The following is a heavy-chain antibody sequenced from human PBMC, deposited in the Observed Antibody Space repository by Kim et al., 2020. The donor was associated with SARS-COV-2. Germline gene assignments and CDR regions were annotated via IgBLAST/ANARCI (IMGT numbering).Heavy chain of an antibody. CDR3: ASLRGYSYGFWDYGMDV. D-gene: IGHD5-18*01. Sequence: GGSLRLSCAASGFTFSDYYMSWIRQAPGKGLEWVSYISSSGSTIYYADSVKGRFTISRDNAKNSLYLQMNSLRAEDTAVYYCASLRGYSYGFWDYGMDVWGQGTTVTVSS. CDR2: ISSSGSTI. V-gene: IGHV3-11*01. J-gene: IGHJ6*02. CDR1: GFTFSDYY.